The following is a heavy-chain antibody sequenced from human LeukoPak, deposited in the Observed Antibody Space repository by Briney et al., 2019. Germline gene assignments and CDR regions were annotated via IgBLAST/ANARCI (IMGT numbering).Heavy chain of an antibody. D-gene: IGHD6-19*01. CDR3: ARAEYAAGAFDI. V-gene: IGHV1-18*01. J-gene: IGHJ3*02. Sequence: GASVKVSCKASGYSFTRYGISWVRQAAGRGVEGMGWISAYNGKTNFAQKLQGRGTITTDTYTSTAYMEVRSLRSDDTAVYYRARAEYAAGAFDIWGQGTMVTVSS. CDR2: ISAYNGKT. CDR1: GYSFTRYG.